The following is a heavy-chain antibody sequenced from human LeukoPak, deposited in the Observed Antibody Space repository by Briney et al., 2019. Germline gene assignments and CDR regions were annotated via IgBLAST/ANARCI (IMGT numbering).Heavy chain of an antibody. V-gene: IGHV1-2*02. Sequence: ASVKVSCKASGYTFTGYYMHWVRQAPGQGLEWMGWINPNSGGTNYAQKFQGRVTMTRDTSISTAYMELSRLRSDDTAVYYCARELVHYDSSGYYPHAFDIWGQGTMVTVSS. J-gene: IGHJ3*02. CDR1: GYTFTGYY. D-gene: IGHD3-22*01. CDR2: INPNSGGT. CDR3: ARELVHYDSSGYYPHAFDI.